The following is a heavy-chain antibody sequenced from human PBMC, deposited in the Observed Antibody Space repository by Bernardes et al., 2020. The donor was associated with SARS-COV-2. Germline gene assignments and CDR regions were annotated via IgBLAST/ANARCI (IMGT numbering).Heavy chain of an antibody. Sequence: ASVKVSCKASGYTFTSYGISWVRQAPGQGLEWMGWISAYNGNTNYAQKLQGRVTMTTDTSTSTAYMELRSLRSDDTAVYYCRASYGGNYPFDYWGQGTLVTVSS. CDR1: GYTFTSYG. V-gene: IGHV1-18*01. CDR2: ISAYNGNT. J-gene: IGHJ4*02. CDR3: RASYGGNYPFDY. D-gene: IGHD4-17*01.